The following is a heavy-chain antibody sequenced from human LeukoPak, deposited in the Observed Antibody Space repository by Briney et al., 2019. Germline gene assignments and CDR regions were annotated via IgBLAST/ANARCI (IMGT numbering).Heavy chain of an antibody. V-gene: IGHV4-34*01. CDR3: ARTYISSWSFFDY. CDR1: GGSFSGYY. J-gene: IGHJ4*02. Sequence: PSETLSLTCAVYGGSFSGYYWSWIRQPPGKGLEWIGEINHSGSTNYNPSLKSRVTISVDTSKNQFSLKLSSVTAADTAVYYCARTYISSWSFFDYWGQGTLVTVSS. CDR2: INHSGST. D-gene: IGHD6-13*01.